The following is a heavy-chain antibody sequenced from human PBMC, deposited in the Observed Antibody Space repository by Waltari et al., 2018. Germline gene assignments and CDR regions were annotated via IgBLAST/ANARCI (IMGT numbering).Heavy chain of an antibody. V-gene: IGHV1-69*10. CDR1: GGPFSSYA. CDR2: IIPILGIA. CDR3: ARVLKGPNQAYFDY. D-gene: IGHD2-2*01. Sequence: QVQLVQSGAEGKKPGSSVKVSCTASGGPFSSYATSWVRQAPGQGLEWMGGIIPILGIANYAQKFQGRVTITADKSTSTAYMELSSLRSEDTAVYYCARVLKGPNQAYFDYWGQGTLVTVSS. J-gene: IGHJ4*02.